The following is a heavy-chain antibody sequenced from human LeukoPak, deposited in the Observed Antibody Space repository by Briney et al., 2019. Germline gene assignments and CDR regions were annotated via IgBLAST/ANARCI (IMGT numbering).Heavy chain of an antibody. D-gene: IGHD2-2*01. CDR2: IKQDGSEK. J-gene: IGHJ6*04. V-gene: IGHV3-7*03. Sequence: GGSLRLSCAASGFTFSSYWMSWVRQAPGKGLEWVANIKQDGSEKYYVDSVKGRSTIPRDNAKNSLYLQMNSLRAEDTAVYYCARDALGYCSSTSSLCYYGMDVWGKGTTVTVSS. CDR3: ARDALGYCSSTSSLCYYGMDV. CDR1: GFTFSSYW.